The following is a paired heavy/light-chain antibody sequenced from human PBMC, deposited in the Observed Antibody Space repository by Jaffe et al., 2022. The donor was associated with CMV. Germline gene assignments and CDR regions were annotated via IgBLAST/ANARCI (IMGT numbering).Heavy chain of an antibody. CDR1: GFTFSNAW. Sequence: EVQLVESGGGLVKPGGSLRLSCAASGFTFSNAWMSWVRQAPGKGLEWVGRIKSKTDGGTTDYAAPVKGRFTISRDDSKNTLYLQMNSLKTEDTAVYYCTTVTPMVRGIAYYYYMDVWGKGTTVTVSS. CDR2: IKSKTDGGTT. D-gene: IGHD3-10*01. CDR3: TTVTPMVRGIAYYYYMDV. J-gene: IGHJ6*03. V-gene: IGHV3-15*01.
Light chain of an antibody. CDR1: QSISSY. CDR2: AAS. Sequence: DIQMTQSPSSLSASVGDRVTITCRASQSISSYLNWYQQKPGKAPKLLIYAASSLQSGVPSRFSGSGSGTDFTLTISSLQPEDFATYYCQQSYSTPLTFGQGTKLEIK. J-gene: IGKJ2*01. CDR3: QQSYSTPLT. V-gene: IGKV1-39*01.